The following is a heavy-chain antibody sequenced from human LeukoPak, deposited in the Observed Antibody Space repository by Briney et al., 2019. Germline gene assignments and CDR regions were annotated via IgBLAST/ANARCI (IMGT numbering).Heavy chain of an antibody. Sequence: SETLSLTCTVSGGSISSGSYYWSWIRQPAGKGLEWIGRIYTSGSTNYNPSLKSRVTISVDTSKNQFSLKLSSVTAADTAVYYCARHHRYYGSGSSYYFDYSGQGTLVTVSS. J-gene: IGHJ4*02. V-gene: IGHV4-61*02. CDR2: IYTSGST. D-gene: IGHD3-10*01. CDR1: GGSISSGSYY. CDR3: ARHHRYYGSGSSYYFDY.